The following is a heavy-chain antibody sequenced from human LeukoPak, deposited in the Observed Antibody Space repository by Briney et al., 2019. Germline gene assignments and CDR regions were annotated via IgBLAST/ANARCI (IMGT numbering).Heavy chain of an antibody. J-gene: IGHJ3*02. CDR2: INPNSGGT. CDR1: GYTFTSYD. Sequence: GASVKVSCKASGYTFTSYDINWVRQATGQGLEWMGWINPNSGGTNYAQKFQGRVTMTRDTSISTAYMELSRLRSDDTAVYYCARDSAYGGNRDDAFDIWGQGTMVTVSS. CDR3: ARDSAYGGNRDDAFDI. V-gene: IGHV1-2*02. D-gene: IGHD4-23*01.